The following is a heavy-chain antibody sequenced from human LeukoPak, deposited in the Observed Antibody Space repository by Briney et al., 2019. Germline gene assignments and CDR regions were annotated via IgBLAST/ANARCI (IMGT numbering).Heavy chain of an antibody. J-gene: IGHJ4*02. Sequence: SETLSLTCTVSGGSISSGGYYWSWIRQPPGKGLEWIGYIYHSGSTYYNPSLKSRVTISVDRSKNQFSLKLSSVTAADTAVYYCARSTVVTRSVDYWGQGTLVTVSS. CDR1: GGSISSGGYY. CDR2: IYHSGST. CDR3: ARSTVVTRSVDY. D-gene: IGHD4-23*01. V-gene: IGHV4-30-2*01.